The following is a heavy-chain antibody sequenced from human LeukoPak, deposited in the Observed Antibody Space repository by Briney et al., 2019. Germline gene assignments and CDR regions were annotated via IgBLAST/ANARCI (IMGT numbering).Heavy chain of an antibody. Sequence: GGSLRLSCAASGFTVSSNYMSWVRQAPGKGLEWVSVIYSSGATYYADSVKGRFTISRDNSKNTLYLQVNSLRAEDTAVYYCARFQVADAFDIWGQGTMVTVSS. CDR2: IYSSGAT. V-gene: IGHV3-66*02. D-gene: IGHD2-15*01. J-gene: IGHJ3*02. CDR3: ARFQVADAFDI. CDR1: GFTVSSNY.